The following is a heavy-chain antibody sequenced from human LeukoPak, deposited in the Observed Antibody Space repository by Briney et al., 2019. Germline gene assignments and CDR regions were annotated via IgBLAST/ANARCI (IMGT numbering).Heavy chain of an antibody. J-gene: IGHJ4*02. V-gene: IGHV2-5*02. CDR1: RFSLSTRGVG. Sequence: ASGPTLVQPTQTLTLTCTFSRFSLSTRGVGVGWIRQPPGKALEWLALIYWDDDKRYSPSLKSRLTITKDTSKNQVVLTMTNMEPVDTATYYCAHSIVRGVIIFFEYWGQGTLVTVSS. D-gene: IGHD3-10*01. CDR3: AHSIVRGVIIFFEY. CDR2: IYWDDDK.